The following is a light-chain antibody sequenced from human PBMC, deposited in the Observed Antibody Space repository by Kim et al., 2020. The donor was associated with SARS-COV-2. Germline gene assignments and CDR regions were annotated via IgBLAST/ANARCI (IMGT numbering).Light chain of an antibody. CDR1: QSISNW. CDR2: DAS. J-gene: IGKJ1*01. Sequence: GDRVTITCRASQSISNWLAWYQQKPGKGPKLLIYDASNLESGVPSRFSGSGSGTEFTLTITSVQPDDFATYYCQHYGGSSGTFGQGTKVDIK. V-gene: IGKV1-5*01. CDR3: QHYGGSSGT.